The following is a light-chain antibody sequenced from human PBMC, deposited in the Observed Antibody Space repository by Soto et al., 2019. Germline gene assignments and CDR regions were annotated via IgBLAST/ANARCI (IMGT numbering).Light chain of an antibody. CDR2: GAS. CDR3: QQRHMWPIT. Sequence: DIVLTQSPGPLSLSPGERATLSCRASQSVSNSYLAWFQQKPGQAPRLLIYGASSRATGIPDRFSGSGSGMDFTLTISSLEPEDSAVYYCQQRHMWPITFGQGTRLEIK. V-gene: IGKV3D-20*02. J-gene: IGKJ5*01. CDR1: QSVSNSY.